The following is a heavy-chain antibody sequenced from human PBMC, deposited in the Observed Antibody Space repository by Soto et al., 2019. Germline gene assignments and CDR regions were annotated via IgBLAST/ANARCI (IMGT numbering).Heavy chain of an antibody. CDR3: ARDVGYYYDSSGYYRFGY. V-gene: IGHV3-48*02. CDR1: GFTFSSYS. J-gene: IGHJ4*02. Sequence: GFLRLSCAASGFTFSSYSMNWVRQAPGKGLEWVSYISRSSSTIYYADSVKGRFTISRDNAKNSLYLQMNSLRDEDTAVYYCARDVGYYYDSSGYYRFGYWGQGALVTVSS. CDR2: ISRSSSTI. D-gene: IGHD3-22*01.